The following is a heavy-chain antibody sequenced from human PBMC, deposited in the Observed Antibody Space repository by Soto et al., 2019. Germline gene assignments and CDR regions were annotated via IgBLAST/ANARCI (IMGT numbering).Heavy chain of an antibody. J-gene: IGHJ4*02. Sequence: EVQLVESGGGLVQPGRSPRLSCAASRFTFDDYAMHWVRQAPGKGLEWVSGISWNSGSIGYADSVKGRFTISRDNAKNSLYLQMNSLRAEDTALYYCAKDLYYDFWSGYLVDWGQGTLVTVSS. CDR1: RFTFDDYA. V-gene: IGHV3-9*01. CDR2: ISWNSGSI. CDR3: AKDLYYDFWSGYLVD. D-gene: IGHD3-3*01.